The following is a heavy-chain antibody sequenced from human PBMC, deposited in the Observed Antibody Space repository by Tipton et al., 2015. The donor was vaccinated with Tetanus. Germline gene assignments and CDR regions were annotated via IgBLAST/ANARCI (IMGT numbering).Heavy chain of an antibody. D-gene: IGHD1-26*01. Sequence: SLRLSCAVSGGSISSSNWWSWVRQPPGKGLEWIGEIYHSGSTNYNPSLKSRVTISVDKSKNQFSLKLSSVTAADTAVYYCARAAYGLLGYGMDVWGQGTTVTVSS. CDR3: ARAAYGLLGYGMDV. CDR2: IYHSGST. V-gene: IGHV4-4*02. CDR1: GGSISSSNW. J-gene: IGHJ6*02.